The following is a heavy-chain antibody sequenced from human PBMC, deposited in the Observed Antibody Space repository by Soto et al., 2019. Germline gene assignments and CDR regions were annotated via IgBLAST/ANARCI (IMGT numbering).Heavy chain of an antibody. CDR1: GFTFSSYS. Sequence: EVQLVESGGGLVKPGGSLRLSCAASGFTFSSYSMNWVRQAPGKGLEWVSSISSSSSYIYYADSVKGRFTISGDNAKNSLYLQMNSLRAEDTAVYYCAREARPRWFDPWGQGTLVTVSS. CDR3: AREARPRWFDP. V-gene: IGHV3-21*01. J-gene: IGHJ5*02. CDR2: ISSSSSYI.